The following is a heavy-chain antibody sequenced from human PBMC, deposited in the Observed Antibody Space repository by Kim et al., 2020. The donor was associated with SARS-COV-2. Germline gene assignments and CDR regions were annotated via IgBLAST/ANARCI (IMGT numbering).Heavy chain of an antibody. CDR1: GYTLTELS. V-gene: IGHV1-24*01. CDR2: FDPEDGET. Sequence: ASVKVSCKVSGYTLTELSMHWVRQAPGKGLEWMGGFDPEDGETIYAQKFQGRVTMTEDTSTDTAYMELSSLRSEDTAVYYCATARRRDYYYDSSGYHHWFDPWGQGTLVTVSS. CDR3: ATARRRDYYYDSSGYHHWFDP. J-gene: IGHJ5*02. D-gene: IGHD3-22*01.